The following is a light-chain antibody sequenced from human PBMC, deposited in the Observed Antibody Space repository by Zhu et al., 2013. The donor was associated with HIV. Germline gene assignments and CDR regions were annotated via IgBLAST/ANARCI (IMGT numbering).Light chain of an antibody. CDR2: EVS. J-gene: IGLJ1*01. V-gene: IGLV2-14*01. CDR1: SIDVGGYNY. Sequence: QSALTQPASVSGSPGQSITISCTGTSIDVGGYNYVSWYQQTPGKAPKVMIYEVSNRPSGVSNRFSGSKSGNTASLTISGLQAEDEADYYCSSYTSSSTLVFGTGTKVTVL. CDR3: SSYTSSSTLV.